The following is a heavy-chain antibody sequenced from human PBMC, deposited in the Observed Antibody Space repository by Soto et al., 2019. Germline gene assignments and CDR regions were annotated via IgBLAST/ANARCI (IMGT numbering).Heavy chain of an antibody. D-gene: IGHD2-21*01. CDR1: GFTFSSYG. CDR3: ARDGMGWCAN. CDR2: IWYDGSNK. J-gene: IGHJ4*02. Sequence: QVQLVESGGGVVQPRRSLRLSCAASGFTFSSYGMHWVRQAPGKGLEWVAVIWYDGSNKYYADSVKGRFTISRDNSKNTLYLQMNSLRAEDTAVYYCARDGMGWCANWGQGTLVTVSS. V-gene: IGHV3-33*01.